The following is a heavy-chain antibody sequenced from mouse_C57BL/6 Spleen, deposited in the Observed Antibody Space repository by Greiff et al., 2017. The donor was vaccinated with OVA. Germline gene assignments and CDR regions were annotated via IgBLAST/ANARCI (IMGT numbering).Heavy chain of an antibody. CDR2: ISYDGSN. V-gene: IGHV3-6*01. CDR3: ASGYDYDGDYYAMDY. J-gene: IGHJ4*01. Sequence: VQLKQSGPGLVKPSQSLSLTCSVTGYSITSGYYWNWIRQFPGNKLEWMGYISYDGSNNYNPSLKNRISITRDTSKNQFFLKLNSVTTEDTATYYCASGYDYDGDYYAMDYWGQGTSVTVSS. CDR1: GYSITSGYY. D-gene: IGHD2-4*01.